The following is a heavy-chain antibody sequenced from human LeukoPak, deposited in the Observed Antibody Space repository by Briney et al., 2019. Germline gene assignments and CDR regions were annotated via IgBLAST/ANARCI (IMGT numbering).Heavy chain of an antibody. CDR1: GYTFTGYY. CDR2: INPNSGGT. CDR3: ARDRGSEFGDSYYYGMDV. D-gene: IGHD3-16*01. Sequence: ASVKVSCKASGYTFTGYYMHWVRQAPGQGLEWMGWINPNSGGTNYAQKFQGRVTMTRDTSISTAYMELSRLRSDDTAVYYCARDRGSEFGDSYYYGMDVWVQGTTVTVSS. V-gene: IGHV1-2*02. J-gene: IGHJ6*02.